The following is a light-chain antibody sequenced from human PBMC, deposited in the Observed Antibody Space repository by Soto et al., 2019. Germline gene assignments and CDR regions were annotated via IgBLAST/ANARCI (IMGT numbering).Light chain of an antibody. CDR1: QSISIY. CDR2: GAS. V-gene: IGKV1-39*01. J-gene: IGKJ5*01. CDR3: QQTYTTPEIT. Sequence: DIQMTQSPSSLSASVGDRVTITCGASQSISIYWNWYQLKPGKPPNHLMYGASYLKSGVPTRFSGSGSETDFTLTISSLQPEDFAIYYCQQTYTTPEITFGQGTRLDIK.